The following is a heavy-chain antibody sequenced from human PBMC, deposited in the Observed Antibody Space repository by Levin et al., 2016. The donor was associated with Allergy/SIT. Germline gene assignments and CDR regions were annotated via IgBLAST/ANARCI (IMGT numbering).Heavy chain of an antibody. Sequence: WIRQPPGKGLEWVSSISSSSSYIYYADSVKGRFTISRDNAKNSLYLQMNSLRAEDTAVYYCARAVRGAVADGGMDVWGQGTTVTVSS. CDR3: ARAVRGAVADGGMDV. V-gene: IGHV3-21*01. D-gene: IGHD6-19*01. J-gene: IGHJ6*02. CDR2: ISSSSSYI.